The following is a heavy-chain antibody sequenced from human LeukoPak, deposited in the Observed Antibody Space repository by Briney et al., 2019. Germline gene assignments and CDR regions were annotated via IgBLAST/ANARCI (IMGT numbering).Heavy chain of an antibody. CDR3: ARCVAAAGDDYYYYYYMDV. CDR2: ISAYNGNT. V-gene: IGHV1-18*01. D-gene: IGHD6-13*01. Sequence: ASVKVSCKASGYTFTSYGISWVRQAPGQGLEWMGWISAYNGNTNYAQKLQGRVTMTTDTSTSTAYMELRSLRSDDTAVYYCARCVAAAGDDYYYYYYMDVWGKGTTVTVSS. J-gene: IGHJ6*03. CDR1: GYTFTSYG.